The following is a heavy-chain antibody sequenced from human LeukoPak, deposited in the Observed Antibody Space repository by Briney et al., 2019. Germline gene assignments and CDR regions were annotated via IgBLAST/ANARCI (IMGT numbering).Heavy chain of an antibody. V-gene: IGHV4-39*01. CDR3: ARGLGGAPTTVLS. J-gene: IGHJ5*02. CDR1: GVSISSSNSY. Sequence: PSETLSLTCTVSGVSISSSNSYWGWIRQPPGKGLEWIGSIYYSGNTYYNASLKSQVSTSIDTSKNQFSLRLTSVTAADTAVYYCARGLGGAPTTVLSWGQGTLVTVSS. D-gene: IGHD4-17*01. CDR2: IYYSGNT.